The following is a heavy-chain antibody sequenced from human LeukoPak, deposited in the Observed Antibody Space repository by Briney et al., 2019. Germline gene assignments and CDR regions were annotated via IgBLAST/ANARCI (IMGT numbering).Heavy chain of an antibody. J-gene: IGHJ3*02. CDR1: GGSISSGDYY. D-gene: IGHD1-26*01. CDR2: IYYSGST. V-gene: IGHV4-30-4*08. CDR3: ARVGSGSYYRDAFDI. Sequence: PSETLSLTCTVSGGSISSGDYYWRRIRQPRGKGLERIGYIYYSGSTYYKPSLKSRVTISVDTSKNQFSLKLSSVTAADTAGYYCARVGSGSYYRDAFDIWGQGTMVTVSS.